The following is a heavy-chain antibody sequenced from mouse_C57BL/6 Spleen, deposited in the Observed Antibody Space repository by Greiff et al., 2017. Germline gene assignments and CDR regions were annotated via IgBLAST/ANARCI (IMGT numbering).Heavy chain of an antibody. CDR2: ISYDGSN. CDR1: GYSITSGYY. Sequence: EVKLQQSGPGLVKPSQSLSLTCSVTGYSITSGYYWNWIRQFPGNKLEWMGYISYDGSNNYNPSLKNRISITRDTSKNQFFLKLNSVTTEDTATYYCAREERYYEDWFAYWGQGTLVTVSA. D-gene: IGHD1-1*01. CDR3: AREERYYEDWFAY. V-gene: IGHV3-6*01. J-gene: IGHJ3*01.